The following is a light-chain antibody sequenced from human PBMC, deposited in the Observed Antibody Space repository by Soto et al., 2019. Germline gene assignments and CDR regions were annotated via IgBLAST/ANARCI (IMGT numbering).Light chain of an antibody. CDR2: GAS. CDR3: LQSGRSRFA. V-gene: IGKV3-20*01. J-gene: IGKJ3*01. Sequence: EIVLTQSPGTLSLSPGERATLSCRASQSVSSSYLTWYQQKPGQAPRLLIYGASSSSTGIPDRFSVSGSGTDFTLTINRLQPEDFAVYYFLQSGRSRFAFGPGTKVDIK. CDR1: QSVSSSY.